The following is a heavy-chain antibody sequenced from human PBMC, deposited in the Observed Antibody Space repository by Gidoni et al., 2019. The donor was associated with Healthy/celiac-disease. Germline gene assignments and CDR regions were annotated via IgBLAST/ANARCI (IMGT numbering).Heavy chain of an antibody. Sequence: LVESGGGVVQPGRSLRLSCAASGFTFSSYGMHWVRQAPGKGLEWVAVIWYDGSNKYYADSVKGRFTISIDNSKNTLYLQMNSLRAEDTAVYYFARERVDDFWSGSLLYYYYGMDVWGQGTTVTVSS. D-gene: IGHD3-3*01. CDR2: IWYDGSNK. V-gene: IGHV3-33*01. CDR3: ARERVDDFWSGSLLYYYYGMDV. CDR1: GFTFSSYG. J-gene: IGHJ6*02.